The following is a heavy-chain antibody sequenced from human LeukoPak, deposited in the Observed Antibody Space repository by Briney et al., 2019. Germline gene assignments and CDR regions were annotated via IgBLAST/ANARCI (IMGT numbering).Heavy chain of an antibody. V-gene: IGHV3-30*04. Sequence: PSGGSLRLSCAASGFTFSTYAMHWVRQAPGKGLEWVAVISYDGSNKYYADSVRGRFTISRDNSKNTLYLQMSSLGTEDTAVFYCARDAVRSGEMGRVGYWGQGTLVTVSS. D-gene: IGHD5-24*01. CDR1: GFTFSTYA. J-gene: IGHJ4*02. CDR3: ARDAVRSGEMGRVGY. CDR2: ISYDGSNK.